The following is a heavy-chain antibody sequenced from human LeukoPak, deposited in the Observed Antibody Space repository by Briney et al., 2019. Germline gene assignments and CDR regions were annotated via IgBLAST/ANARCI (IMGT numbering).Heavy chain of an antibody. CDR3: ARDRGKPGDSFDY. CDR1: GDSVSSSSAT. J-gene: IGHJ4*02. CDR2: TYYRSKWYN. V-gene: IGHV6-1*01. Sequence: SQTLSLTCAISGDSVSSSSATWSWIRQSPSRGLEWLGRTYYRSKWYNDYAVSVKSRITINPDTSKNQFSLQLNSVTPEDTAVYYCARDRGKPGDSFDYWGQGTLVTVSS. D-gene: IGHD7-27*01.